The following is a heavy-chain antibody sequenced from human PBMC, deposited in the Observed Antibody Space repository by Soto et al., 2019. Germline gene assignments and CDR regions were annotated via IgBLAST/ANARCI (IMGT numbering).Heavy chain of an antibody. J-gene: IGHJ3*02. CDR2: IYYSGST. D-gene: IGHD3-22*01. CDR1: GGSISRSSYY. CDR3: ARGDYYDSSSPFSDAFDI. Sequence: SETLSLTCTVSGGSISRSSYYWGWIRQPPGKGLEWIGSIYYSGSTYYNPSLKSRVTISRDNAKKSLYLQMNSLRVEDTAVYYCARGDYYDSSSPFSDAFDIWGQGTMVTVSS. V-gene: IGHV4-39*01.